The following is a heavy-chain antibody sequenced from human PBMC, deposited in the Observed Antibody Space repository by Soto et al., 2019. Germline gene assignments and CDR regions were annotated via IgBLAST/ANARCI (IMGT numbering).Heavy chain of an antibody. D-gene: IGHD2-2*02. CDR3: AKTLVPAAINYYYYGMDV. V-gene: IGHV3-30*18. CDR2: ISYDGSNK. J-gene: IGHJ6*02. Sequence: QVQLVESGGGVVQPGRSLRLSCAASGFTFSSYGMHWVRQAPGKGLEWVAVISYDGSNKYYADSVKGRFTISRDNSKNTLYLQMNSLRAEDTAVYYCAKTLVPAAINYYYYGMDVWGQGTTVTVSS. CDR1: GFTFSSYG.